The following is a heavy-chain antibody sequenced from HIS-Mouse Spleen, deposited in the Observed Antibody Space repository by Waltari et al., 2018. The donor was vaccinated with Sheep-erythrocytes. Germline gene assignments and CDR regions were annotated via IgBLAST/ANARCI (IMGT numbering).Heavy chain of an antibody. CDR2: ISSSSSYI. Sequence: EVQLVESGGGLVKPGGSLRLSCAASGFPFSSSSMNWVRQAPGKGLEWASSISSSSSYIYYADSVKGRFTISRDNAKNSLYLQMNSLRAEDTAVYYCARVASGATFDYWGQGTLVTVSS. V-gene: IGHV3-21*01. J-gene: IGHJ4*02. CDR1: GFPFSSSS. CDR3: ARVASGATFDY. D-gene: IGHD1-26*01.